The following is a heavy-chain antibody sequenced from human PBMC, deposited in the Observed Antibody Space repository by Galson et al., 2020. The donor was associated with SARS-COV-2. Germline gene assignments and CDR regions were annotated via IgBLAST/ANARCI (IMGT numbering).Heavy chain of an antibody. J-gene: IGHJ4*02. V-gene: IGHV3-48*02. Sequence: QASETLSLTCAASGFTFNSYNMNWVRQAPGKGLEWVSFITSSSTTYYADSVKGRFTISRDNAKNSLYLQMGGLRDDDTALYYWSRGLSSSWPFSDFWGQGALVTVSS. D-gene: IGHD6-13*01. CDR2: ITSSSTT. CDR1: GFTFNSYN. CDR3: SRGLSSSWPFSDF.